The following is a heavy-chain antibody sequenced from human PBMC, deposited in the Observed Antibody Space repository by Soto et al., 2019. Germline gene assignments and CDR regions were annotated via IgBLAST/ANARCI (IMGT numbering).Heavy chain of an antibody. V-gene: IGHV4-30-4*01. CDR2: IYYSGST. Sequence: SETLSLTCTVSGGSISSGDYYWSWIRQPPGKGLEWIGYIYYSGSTYYNPSLQSRLTISRDTPKNQFSLKLTSVTAADTAVYSCARNGYDTSNHHFDPWRQGNLVTVSS. CDR1: GGSISSGDYY. CDR3: ARNGYDTSNHHFDP. J-gene: IGHJ5*02. D-gene: IGHD3-22*01.